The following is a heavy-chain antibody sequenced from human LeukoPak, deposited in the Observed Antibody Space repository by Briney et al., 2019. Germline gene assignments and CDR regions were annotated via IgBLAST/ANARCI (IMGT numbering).Heavy chain of an antibody. Sequence: GGSLRLSCVASGFTFSGSWMTWVRQAPGKGLEWVTFIQTDGRDKYYAASVAGRFTISRDNSKNTVYLNMNNLRPDDTALYYCAREGGTVVIGRFDYWGQGTLVTVSS. CDR3: AREGGTVVIGRFDY. J-gene: IGHJ4*02. CDR2: IQTDGRDK. V-gene: IGHV3-30*02. D-gene: IGHD2-2*01. CDR1: GFTFSGSW.